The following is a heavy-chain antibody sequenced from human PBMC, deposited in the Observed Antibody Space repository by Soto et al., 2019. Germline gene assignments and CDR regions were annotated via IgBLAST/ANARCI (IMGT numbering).Heavy chain of an antibody. CDR2: ISGSGGST. D-gene: IGHD6-13*01. V-gene: IGHV3-23*01. Sequence: EVQLLESGGGLVQPGGSLRLSCAASGFTFSSYAMNWVRQAPGKGLEWVSVISGSGGSTYYADSVKGRFTISRDNXXXXLXXXMXSLRAEDTAVYYCARRGPGTYFDDWGQGTLVTVSS. CDR3: ARRGPGTYFDD. CDR1: GFTFSSYA. J-gene: IGHJ4*02.